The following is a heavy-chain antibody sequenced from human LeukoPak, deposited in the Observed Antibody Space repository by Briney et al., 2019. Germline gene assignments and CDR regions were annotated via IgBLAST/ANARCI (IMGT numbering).Heavy chain of an antibody. Sequence: GGSLRLSCAASGFTFSSYGMSWVRQAPGKGLEWVSAISGSGGSTYYADSVKGRFTISRDNSKNTLYLQMNSLRAEDTAVYYCAKYRMDIVATRASYYFDYWGQGTLVTVSS. CDR3: AKYRMDIVATRASYYFDY. J-gene: IGHJ4*02. D-gene: IGHD5-12*01. CDR1: GFTFSSYG. CDR2: ISGSGGST. V-gene: IGHV3-23*01.